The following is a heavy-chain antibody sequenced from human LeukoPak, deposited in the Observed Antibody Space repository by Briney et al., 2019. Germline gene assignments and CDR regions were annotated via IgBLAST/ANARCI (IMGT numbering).Heavy chain of an antibody. CDR1: GYTFTSYD. D-gene: IGHD6-13*01. V-gene: IGHV1-8*01. J-gene: IGHJ4*02. CDR3: ARDPGIAAAGTLDY. Sequence: ASVTVSCKASGYTFTSYDINWVRQATGQGLEWMGWMNPNSGLTGYAQKFQGRVTMTRDMSTSTVYMELSSLRSEDTAVYYCARDPGIAAAGTLDYWGQGTLVTVSS. CDR2: MNPNSGLT.